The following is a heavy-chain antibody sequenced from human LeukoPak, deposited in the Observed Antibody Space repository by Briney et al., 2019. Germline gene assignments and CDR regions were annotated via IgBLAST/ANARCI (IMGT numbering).Heavy chain of an antibody. V-gene: IGHV1-69*04. Sequence: SVKVSCKASGGTFSSYAISWVRQAPGQGLEWMGRIIPILGIANYAQKFQGRVTITADKSTSAAYMELSSLRSEDTAVYYCARDCSGGSCYSLNWFGPWGQGTLVTVSS. J-gene: IGHJ5*02. CDR3: ARDCSGGSCYSLNWFGP. D-gene: IGHD2-15*01. CDR1: GGTFSSYA. CDR2: IIPILGIA.